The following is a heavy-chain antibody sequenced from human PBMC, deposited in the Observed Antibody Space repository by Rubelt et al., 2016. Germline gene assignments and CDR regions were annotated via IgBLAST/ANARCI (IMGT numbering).Heavy chain of an antibody. J-gene: IGHJ6*02. CDR2: IYYSGST. V-gene: IGHV4-59*01. CDR1: GGSISSYY. CDR3: ARDQLVPAVTTDYYYYGMDA. Sequence: QVQLQESGPGLVKPSETLSLTCTVSGGSISSYYWSWIRQPPGKGLEWIGYIYYSGSTNYNPSLKSRVTISVDTSKNQFSLKLSAVTAADTAVYYCARDQLVPAVTTDYYYYGMDAWGQGTTVTVSS. D-gene: IGHD2-2*01.